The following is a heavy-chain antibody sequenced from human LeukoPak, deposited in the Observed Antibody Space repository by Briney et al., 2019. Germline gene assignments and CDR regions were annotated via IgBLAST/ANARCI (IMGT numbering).Heavy chain of an antibody. CDR3: ARDLPGSD. Sequence: PSETLSLTCTVSGGSISSSSYYWGWIRQPPGKGLEWIGSIYYSGSTYYNPSLKSRVTISVDTSKNQFSLKLSSVTAADTAVYYCARDLPGSDWGQGTLVTVSS. V-gene: IGHV4-39*07. D-gene: IGHD3-10*01. CDR1: GGSISSSSYY. CDR2: IYYSGST. J-gene: IGHJ4*02.